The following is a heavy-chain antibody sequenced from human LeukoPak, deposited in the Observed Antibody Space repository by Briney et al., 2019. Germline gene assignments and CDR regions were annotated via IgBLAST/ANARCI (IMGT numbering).Heavy chain of an antibody. D-gene: IGHD3-16*02. Sequence: ASVKASCKASGYTFSSYGISWARQAPGQGLEWMGSISPYTGDTKYAERLQDRVIMTTDTSTRTAYMELRSLTSDDTAVFYCARDQYDSVWVSYRPYCLLWVQGTLVSVSS. CDR2: ISPYTGDT. V-gene: IGHV1-18*04. J-gene: IGHJ4*02. CDR1: GYTFSSYG. CDR3: ARDQYDSVWVSYRPYCLL.